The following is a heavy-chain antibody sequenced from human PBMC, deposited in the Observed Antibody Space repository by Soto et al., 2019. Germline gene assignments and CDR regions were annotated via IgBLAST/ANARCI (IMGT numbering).Heavy chain of an antibody. CDR2: IYSGGST. D-gene: IGHD2-2*01. J-gene: IGHJ6*02. CDR3: ARTPSSDCSSTSCYLYADYYGMDV. CDR1: GFTVSSNY. V-gene: IGHV3-53*01. Sequence: GGSLRLSCAASGFTVSSNYMSWVRQAPGKGLEWVSVIYSGGSTYYADSVKGRFTISRDNSKNTLYLQMNSLRAEDTAVYYCARTPSSDCSSTSCYLYADYYGMDVWGQGTTVTVSS.